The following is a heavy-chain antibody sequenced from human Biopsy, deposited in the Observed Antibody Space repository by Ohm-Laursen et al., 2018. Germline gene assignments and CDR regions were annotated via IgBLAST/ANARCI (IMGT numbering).Heavy chain of an antibody. V-gene: IGHV4-59*01. D-gene: IGHD3-3*01. CDR1: GESMGTYY. CDR2: IYYSGTT. Sequence: SQTLSLTCAVSGESMGTYYWSWIRQPPGKVMEWIASIYYSGTTHKNPSLKSRVTISVDTSQGLLSLERISVTAADTAVYYCARVRGGFLEWFDYWGQGTLVTVSS. CDR3: ARVRGGFLEWFDY. J-gene: IGHJ5*01.